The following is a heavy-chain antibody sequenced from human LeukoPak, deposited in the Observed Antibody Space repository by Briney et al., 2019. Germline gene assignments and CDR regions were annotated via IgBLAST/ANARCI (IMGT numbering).Heavy chain of an antibody. CDR3: ARAPKGVTTGYFDH. CDR1: GYTFTTYY. J-gene: IGHJ4*02. D-gene: IGHD1-26*01. CDR2: INPSGGST. V-gene: IGHV1-46*01. Sequence: ASVKVSCKASGYTFTTYYIHWVRQAPGQGLEWMGIINPSGGSTTYAQIFQGRATLTRDTSTSTVYMELSSLRSDDTAVYYCARAPKGVTTGYFDHWGQGTLVTISS.